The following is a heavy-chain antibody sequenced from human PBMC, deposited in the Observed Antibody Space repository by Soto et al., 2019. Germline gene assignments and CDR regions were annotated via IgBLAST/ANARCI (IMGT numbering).Heavy chain of an antibody. D-gene: IGHD3-22*01. CDR3: ARHGPDYYDSSGFDY. Sequence: SETLSLTCTVSGGSISRYYWSWIRQPPGKGLEWIGYIYYSGSTNYNPSLESRVTISVDTSKNQFSLKLSSVTAADTAVYYCARHGPDYYDSSGFDYWGQGTLVTVS. CDR2: IYYSGST. V-gene: IGHV4-59*08. CDR1: GGSISRYY. J-gene: IGHJ4*02.